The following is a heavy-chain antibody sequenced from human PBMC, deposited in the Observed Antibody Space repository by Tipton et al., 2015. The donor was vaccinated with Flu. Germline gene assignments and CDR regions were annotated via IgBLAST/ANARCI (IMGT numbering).Heavy chain of an antibody. CDR3: ARRDYSNYVSVPKNWFDP. CDR2: THTSGSS. J-gene: IGHJ5*02. V-gene: IGHV4-61*02. CDR1: GDSIRSGTYY. Sequence: TLSLTCTVSGDSIRSGTYYWSWIRQPAGQGLEWIGRTHTSGSSSYNPSLKSRVSMSIDTSKNQFSLRLSSVTAADTAVYYCARRDYSNYVSVPKNWFDPWGQGTLVTVSS. D-gene: IGHD4-11*01.